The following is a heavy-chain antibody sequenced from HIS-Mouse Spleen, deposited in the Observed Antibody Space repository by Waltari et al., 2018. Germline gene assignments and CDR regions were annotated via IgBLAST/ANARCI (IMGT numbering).Heavy chain of an antibody. J-gene: IGHJ2*01. Sequence: QLQLQESGPGLVKPSETLSLTCTVSGGSISSSSYYWGWIRQPPGKGLEWIGSIYYSGSTSSNPALNSRVTIAVDTSKNQFSRKLSSVTAADTAVYYCAREIPYSSSWYDWYFDLWGRGTLVTVSS. CDR2: IYYSGST. D-gene: IGHD6-13*01. V-gene: IGHV4-39*07. CDR3: AREIPYSSSWYDWYFDL. CDR1: GGSISSSSYY.